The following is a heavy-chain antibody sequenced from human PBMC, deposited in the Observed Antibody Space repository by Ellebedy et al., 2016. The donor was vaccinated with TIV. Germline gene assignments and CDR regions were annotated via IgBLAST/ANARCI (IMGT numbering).Heavy chain of an antibody. CDR3: ARDPEGPYYYGSGKFDY. D-gene: IGHD3-10*01. Sequence: ASVKVSCXASGYTFTSHIIHWVRQAPGQWLERLGWINAGNGDTKYSQKFQGRVTITRDTSASTVYMEMSSLRSEDTAVFYCARDPEGPYYYGSGKFDYWGQGTLVTVSS. CDR1: GYTFTSHI. V-gene: IGHV1-3*01. CDR2: INAGNGDT. J-gene: IGHJ4*02.